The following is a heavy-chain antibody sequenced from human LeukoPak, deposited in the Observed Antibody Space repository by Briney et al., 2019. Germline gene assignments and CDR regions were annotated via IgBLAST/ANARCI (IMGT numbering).Heavy chain of an antibody. CDR1: GGSFSGYY. CDR3: ARGPIVVVVAAAYYFDY. D-gene: IGHD2-15*01. CDR2: INHSGST. V-gene: IGHV4-34*01. J-gene: IGHJ4*02. Sequence: PSETLSLTCAVYGGSFSGYYWSWIRQPPGKGLEWIGKINHSGSTNYNPSLKSRVTISVDTSKNQFSLKLSSVTAADTAVYYCARGPIVVVVAAAYYFDYWGQGTLVTVSS.